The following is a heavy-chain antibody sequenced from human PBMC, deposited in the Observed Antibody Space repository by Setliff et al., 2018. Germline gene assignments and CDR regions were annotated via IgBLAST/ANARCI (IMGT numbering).Heavy chain of an antibody. J-gene: IGHJ6*02. CDR2: TYPGDSDI. V-gene: IGHV5-51*01. CDR3: ARRGTTSTSPYYYGMDV. D-gene: IGHD4-4*01. CDR1: GYSFTNYW. Sequence: GESLKISCEGSGYSFTNYWIAWVRQMPGKGLEWMGITYPGDSDIRYSPSFQGQVTFSADKSISTAYLQWSSLKASDTAMYYCARRGTTSTSPYYYGMDVWGQGTTVTVSS.